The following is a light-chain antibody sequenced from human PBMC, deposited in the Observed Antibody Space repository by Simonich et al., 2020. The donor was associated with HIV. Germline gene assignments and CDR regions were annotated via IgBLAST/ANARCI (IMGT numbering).Light chain of an antibody. CDR1: QSVSSN. V-gene: IGKV3-15*01. CDR2: GAS. J-gene: IGKJ1*01. CDR3: QQYNDWPPWT. Sequence: EIVLTQSPATLSLSPGERATLSCRASQSVSSNLAWYQQKPGHAPRLTIYGASTRATGTPARFSGGGAGTEFTLTISSMQSEDFAVYYCQQYNDWPPWTFGQGTTVDIK.